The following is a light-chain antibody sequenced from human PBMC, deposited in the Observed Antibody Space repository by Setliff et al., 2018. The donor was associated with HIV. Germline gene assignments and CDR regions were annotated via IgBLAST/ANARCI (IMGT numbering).Light chain of an antibody. Sequence: LTQPASVSGSPGQSITISCTGTSSDVGGYSHVSWYQQHPGKATKLIIYEVSNRPSGVSNRFSGSKSGNTASLTISGLQAEGEADYYCSSYAVTNTLPFGTGTKVTVL. CDR2: EVS. J-gene: IGLJ1*01. CDR3: SSYAVTNTLP. CDR1: SSDVGGYSH. V-gene: IGLV2-14*01.